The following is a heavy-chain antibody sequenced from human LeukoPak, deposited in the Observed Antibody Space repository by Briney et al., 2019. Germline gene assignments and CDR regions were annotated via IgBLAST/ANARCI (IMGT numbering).Heavy chain of an antibody. J-gene: IGHJ4*02. D-gene: IGHD1-1*01. CDR2: LSASGGHT. CDR3: AKERGNALPFDY. Sequence: GGSLRLSCGASGFTFSSYGMGWVRQAPGQGLEWVSALSASGGHTYYADSVKGRFTISRDNSKNTLYLQMNSLGAEDTAMYYCAKERGNALPFDYWGQGTLVTVSS. V-gene: IGHV3-23*01. CDR1: GFTFSSYG.